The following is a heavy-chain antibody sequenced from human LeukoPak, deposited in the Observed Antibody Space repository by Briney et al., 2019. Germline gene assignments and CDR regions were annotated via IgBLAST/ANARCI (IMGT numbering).Heavy chain of an antibody. V-gene: IGHV3-33*01. CDR3: ARDRSSSYPKYYYYYYGMDV. D-gene: IGHD6-6*01. J-gene: IGHJ6*02. CDR2: IWYDGSNK. Sequence: GGSLRLSCAASGFTFSSYGMHWVRQAPGKGLEWVAVIWYDGSNKYYADSVKGRFTISRDNSKNTLYLQMNSLRAEDTAVYYCARDRSSSYPKYYYYYYGMDVWGQGTTVTVSS. CDR1: GFTFSSYG.